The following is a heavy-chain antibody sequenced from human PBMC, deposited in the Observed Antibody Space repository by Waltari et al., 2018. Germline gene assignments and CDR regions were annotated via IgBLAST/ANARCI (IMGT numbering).Heavy chain of an antibody. CDR3: TRGAAVTTPNWFDP. CDR2: IRSKAYGGTT. J-gene: IGHJ5*02. CDR1: GFTFGAYA. Sequence: EVQLVESGGGLVQPGRSLRLSCTASGFTFGAYAMSWFRQAPGKGLEWVGFIRSKAYGGTTEYAASVKGRFTISRDDSKSIAYLQMNSLKTEDTAVYYCTRGAAVTTPNWFDPWGQGTLVTVSS. V-gene: IGHV3-49*03. D-gene: IGHD4-17*01.